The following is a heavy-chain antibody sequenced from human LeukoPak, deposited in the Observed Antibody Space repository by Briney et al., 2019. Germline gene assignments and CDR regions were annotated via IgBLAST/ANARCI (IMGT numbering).Heavy chain of an antibody. V-gene: IGHV3-30-3*01. D-gene: IGHD2-2*02. CDR1: GLTFSNNA. CDR2: VSSDGTKK. CDR3: ARAYCSGPTCYSPAY. J-gene: IGHJ4*02. Sequence: GGSLRLSCAASGLTFSNNAMHWVRQAPGKGLERVAVVSSDGTKKYYADSVKGRFTISRDNSKNTLYLQMNSLGVEDTAVYSCARAYCSGPTCYSPAYWGQGTLVIVSS.